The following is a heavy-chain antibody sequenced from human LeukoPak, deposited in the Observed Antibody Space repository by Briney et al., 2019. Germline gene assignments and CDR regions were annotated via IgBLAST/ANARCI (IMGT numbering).Heavy chain of an antibody. Sequence: GGSLRLSCVASGFTFNTYSMNWVRQAPGKGLEWISYISSSSTSIYYADSVKGRLTISRDNAKNSLYLQMNSLRAEDTAVYYCARGLAYCGGDCYRAFDIWGQGTMVTVSS. CDR3: ARGLAYCGGDCYRAFDI. CDR1: GFTFNTYS. CDR2: ISSSSTSI. V-gene: IGHV3-48*04. D-gene: IGHD2-21*02. J-gene: IGHJ3*02.